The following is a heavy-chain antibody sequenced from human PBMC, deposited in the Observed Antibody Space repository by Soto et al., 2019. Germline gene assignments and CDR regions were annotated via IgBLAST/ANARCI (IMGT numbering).Heavy chain of an antibody. CDR2: INSDGSST. CDR1: GFTFSSYW. J-gene: IGHJ6*02. Sequence: GGSLRLSCAASGFTFSSYWMHWVRQAPGKGLVWVSRINSDGSSTSYADSVKGRFTISRDNAKNTLYLQMNSLRAEDTAVYYCARDFSGLYYYYYYGMDVWGQGTTVTVSS. CDR3: ARDFSGLYYYYYYGMDV. D-gene: IGHD2-15*01. V-gene: IGHV3-74*01.